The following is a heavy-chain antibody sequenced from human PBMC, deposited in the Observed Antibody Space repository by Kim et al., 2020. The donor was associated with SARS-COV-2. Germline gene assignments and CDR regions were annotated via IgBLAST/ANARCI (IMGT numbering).Heavy chain of an antibody. Sequence: GGSLRLSCAASGFTFDDYAMHWVRQAPGKGLEWVSGISWNSGSIGYADSVKGRFTISRDNAKNSLYLQMNSLRAEDTALYYCAKLSVRFYYVSSDQTGDYWGQGTLVSVSS. J-gene: IGHJ4*02. CDR3: AKLSVRFYYVSSDQTGDY. CDR1: GFTFDDYA. V-gene: IGHV3-9*01. D-gene: IGHD3-22*01. CDR2: ISWNSGSI.